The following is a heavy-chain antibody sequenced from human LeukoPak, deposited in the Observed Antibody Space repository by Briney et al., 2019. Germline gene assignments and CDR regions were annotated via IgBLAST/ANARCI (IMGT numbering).Heavy chain of an antibody. CDR2: IWYDGSKK. D-gene: IGHD4-17*01. J-gene: IGHJ3*02. CDR3: ATMTTVTMDDAFDM. V-gene: IGHV3-33*01. CDR1: GFIFSSYG. Sequence: GSMRLSCAASGFIFSSYGMHWVRQAPGKGLEWVALIWYDGSKKDYVDSVKDRFTISRDNSKNTLNLQMNRLRAEDTAVYYCATMTTVTMDDAFDMWGHRTIRTVSS.